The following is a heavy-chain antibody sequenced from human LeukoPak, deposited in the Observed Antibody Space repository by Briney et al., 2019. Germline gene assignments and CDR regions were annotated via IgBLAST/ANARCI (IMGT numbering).Heavy chain of an antibody. J-gene: IGHJ4*02. CDR1: GGAISGYY. Sequence: SETLSLTCTVSGGAISGYYWSWIRQPAGKGLEWLGRVYSSGSTKYYPSLERRVTMSVDTSKNQFSLKLNFVTAADTAVYYCARVGSGYDFFDYWGQGTLVTVSS. CDR2: VYSSGST. D-gene: IGHD3/OR15-3a*01. CDR3: ARVGSGYDFFDY. V-gene: IGHV4-4*07.